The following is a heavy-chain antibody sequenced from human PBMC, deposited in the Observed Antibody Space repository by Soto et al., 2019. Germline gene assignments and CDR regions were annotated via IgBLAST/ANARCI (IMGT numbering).Heavy chain of an antibody. CDR1: GGSISSYY. CDR3: AREGNDFWSGYRYGMDV. CDR2: IYYSGST. V-gene: IGHV4-59*01. D-gene: IGHD3-3*01. Sequence: TSETLSLTCTVSGGSISSYYWSWIRQPPGKGLEWIGYIYYSGSTNYNPSLKSRVTISVDTSKNQFSLKLSSVTAADTAVYYCAREGNDFWSGYRYGMDVWGQGTTVPVSS. J-gene: IGHJ6*02.